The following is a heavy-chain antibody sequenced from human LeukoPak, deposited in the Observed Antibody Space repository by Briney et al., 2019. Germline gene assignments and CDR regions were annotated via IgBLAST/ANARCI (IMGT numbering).Heavy chain of an antibody. Sequence: GGSLRLSCAASGFTFSSYAMSWVRQAPGKGLEWVSAISGSGGSTYYADSVKGRFTISRDNSKNTLYLQMNSLRAEDTAVYYCARAEVGATFGYWGQGTLVTVSS. J-gene: IGHJ4*02. CDR2: ISGSGGST. CDR1: GFTFSSYA. D-gene: IGHD1-26*01. V-gene: IGHV3-23*01. CDR3: ARAEVGATFGY.